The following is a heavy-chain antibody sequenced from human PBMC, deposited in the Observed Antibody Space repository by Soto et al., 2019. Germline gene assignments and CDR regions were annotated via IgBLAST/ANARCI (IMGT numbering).Heavy chain of an antibody. V-gene: IGHV4-59*02. J-gene: IGHJ4*02. CDR2: MHYTGFS. CDR1: GDSVTSHY. Sequence: SETLSLTCSFSGDSVTSHYLTWIRQSPEKGLEWISYMHYTGFSHYNPSLKSRVTISVDRSKNQFSLQLTSVTAADTAVYYCARDHRSGWYHPPYFDYWGQGTLVTVSS. CDR3: ARDHRSGWYHPPYFDY. D-gene: IGHD6-19*01.